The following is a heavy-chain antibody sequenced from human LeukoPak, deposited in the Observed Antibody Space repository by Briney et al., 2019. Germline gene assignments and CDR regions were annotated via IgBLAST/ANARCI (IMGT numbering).Heavy chain of an antibody. V-gene: IGHV3-23*01. CDR2: ISGGGDKA. J-gene: IGHJ3*01. CDR1: GFTSTTYA. Sequence: GGSLRLSCAASGFTSTTYAINWVRQAPGKGLEWVSGISGGGDKAFYADSVNGRFTIPRDNSENTVSLQMRSLRAEDTALYYCAKDLALAGTGGGFDVWGQGTRVAVSS. CDR3: AKDLALAGTGGGFDV. D-gene: IGHD6-19*01.